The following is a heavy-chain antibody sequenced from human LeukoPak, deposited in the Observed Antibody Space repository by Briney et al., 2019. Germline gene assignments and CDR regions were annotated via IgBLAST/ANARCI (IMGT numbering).Heavy chain of an antibody. CDR2: INHSGST. D-gene: IGHD3-22*01. V-gene: IGHV4-34*09. J-gene: IGHJ4*02. Sequence: SETLSLTCAVYGGSFSGYYWSWIRQPPGKGLEWIGEINHSGSTNYTPSLKSRVTISLDTSKNQFSLKLSFVTAADTAVYYCAKYDYYDSSGYFYAGDWGQGTLVTVSS. CDR1: GGSFSGYY. CDR3: AKYDYYDSSGYFYAGD.